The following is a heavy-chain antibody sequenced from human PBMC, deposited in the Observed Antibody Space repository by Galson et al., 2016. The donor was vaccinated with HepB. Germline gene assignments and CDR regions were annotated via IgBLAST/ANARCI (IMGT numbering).Heavy chain of an antibody. CDR3: ARPSAYCSSSACSGARPLHLYYYYGLNA. CDR1: GFTFSKYG. CDR2: IWYDGSNQ. Sequence: SLRLSCAASGFTFSKYGMHWVRQAPGKGLEWVAVIWYDGSNQYYADSVKGRFTISRDNSKNTPHLQMNSLRAEDTAVYYCARPSAYCSSSACSGARPLHLYYYYGLNAWGQGTTVTVSS. D-gene: IGHD2-2*01. V-gene: IGHV3-33*01. J-gene: IGHJ6*02.